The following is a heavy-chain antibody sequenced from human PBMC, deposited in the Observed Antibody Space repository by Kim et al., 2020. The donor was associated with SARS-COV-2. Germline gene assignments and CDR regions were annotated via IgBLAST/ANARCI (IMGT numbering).Heavy chain of an antibody. CDR3: ARLRGSWNDVHWFDP. CDR1: GYSFTNYL. V-gene: IGHV5-51*01. J-gene: IGHJ5*02. CDR2: IYPRDSDT. Sequence: GESLKISCKGSGYSFTNYLIGWVRQMPGKGLDWMWIIYPRDSDTRYSPSFQGQVTISAAKSISTAYLQWSSLKASDTAMYYCARLRGSWNDVHWFDPWGQGTLVTVSS. D-gene: IGHD1-1*01.